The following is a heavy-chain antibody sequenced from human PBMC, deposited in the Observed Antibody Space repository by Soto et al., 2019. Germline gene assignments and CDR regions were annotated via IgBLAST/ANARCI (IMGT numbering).Heavy chain of an antibody. CDR2: ISSSSSYI. Sequence: EVQLVESGGGLVKPGGSLRLSCAASGFTFSSYSMNWVRQAPGKGLEWVSSISSSSSYIYYADSVKGRFTISRDNAKNSLYLQMNSLRAEDTAVYYCARQTIFGVGRAFDIWGQGTMVTVSS. D-gene: IGHD3-3*01. J-gene: IGHJ3*02. CDR1: GFTFSSYS. V-gene: IGHV3-21*01. CDR3: ARQTIFGVGRAFDI.